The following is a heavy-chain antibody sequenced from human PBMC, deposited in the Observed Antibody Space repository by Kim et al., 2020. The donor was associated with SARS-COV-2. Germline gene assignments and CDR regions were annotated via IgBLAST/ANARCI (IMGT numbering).Heavy chain of an antibody. Sequence: RYGPSFHGQVTISADKSITTAYLQWSSLKASDTAMYYCARLPSSWYNWFDPWGQGTLVTVSS. J-gene: IGHJ5*02. CDR3: ARLPSSWYNWFDP. V-gene: IGHV5-51*01. D-gene: IGHD6-13*01.